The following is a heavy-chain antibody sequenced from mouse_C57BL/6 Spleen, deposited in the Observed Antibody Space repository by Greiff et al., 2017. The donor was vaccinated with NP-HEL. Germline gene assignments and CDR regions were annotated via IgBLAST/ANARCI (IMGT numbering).Heavy chain of an antibody. CDR3: ASGRGDY. V-gene: IGHV1-82*01. CDR1: GYAFSSSW. Sequence: VQLQQSGPELVKPGASVKISCKASGYAFSSSWMNWVKQRPGKGLEWIGRIYPGDGDTNYNGKFKGKATLTADKSSSTAYMQLSSLTSEDSAVYFCASGRGDYWSQGTSVTVSS. CDR2: IYPGDGDT. J-gene: IGHJ4*01.